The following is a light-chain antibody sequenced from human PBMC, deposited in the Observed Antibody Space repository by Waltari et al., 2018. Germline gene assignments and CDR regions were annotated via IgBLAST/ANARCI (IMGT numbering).Light chain of an antibody. Sequence: QSVLTQPPSLSGAPGQRVTISCTGSNSNIGAGFDVHWYQHLPGTAPKRLIYGNTNRPSGVPDRFSGSKSGASASLAITGLQAEDEADYTCQSYDTSLTGWVFGGGTKLTVL. CDR1: NSNIGAGFD. V-gene: IGLV1-40*01. CDR2: GNT. J-gene: IGLJ2*01. CDR3: QSYDTSLTGWV.